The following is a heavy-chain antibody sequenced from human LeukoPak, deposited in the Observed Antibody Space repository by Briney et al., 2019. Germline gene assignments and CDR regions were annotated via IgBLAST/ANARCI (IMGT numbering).Heavy chain of an antibody. Sequence: PGGSLRLSCAASGFTFSSYRMNWVRQAPGKGLEWVSYISSSSSTIYYADSVKGRFAISRDNAKNSLYLQMNSLRAEDTALYYCAKGNPLPHDWGQGTLVTVSS. D-gene: IGHD1-14*01. CDR1: GFTFSSYR. J-gene: IGHJ4*02. CDR2: ISSSSSTI. CDR3: AKGNPLPHD. V-gene: IGHV3-48*01.